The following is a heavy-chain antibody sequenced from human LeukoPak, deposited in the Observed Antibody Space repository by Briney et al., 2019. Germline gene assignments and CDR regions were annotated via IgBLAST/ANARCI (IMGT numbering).Heavy chain of an antibody. CDR2: IRPSGDNT. D-gene: IGHD2-15*01. CDR3: ASPYCSGGSCYSGAPEIDY. J-gene: IGHJ4*02. V-gene: IGHV3-23*01. Sequence: GGSLRLSCAASGFTFSSYDMTWVRQAPGRGLEWVSSIRPSGDNTYYGDSVKGRFTISRDNSKNTLYLQMNSLRAEDTAVYYCASPYCSGGSCYSGAPEIDYWGQGTLVTVSS. CDR1: GFTFSSYD.